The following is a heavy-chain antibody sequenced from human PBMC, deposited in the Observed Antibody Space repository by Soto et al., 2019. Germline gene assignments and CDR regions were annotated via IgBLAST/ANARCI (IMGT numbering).Heavy chain of an antibody. V-gene: IGHV4-34*01. D-gene: IGHD3-3*01. CDR1: GGSFSGYY. Sequence: SETLSLTCAVYGGSFSGYYWSWIRQPPGKGLQWIGEINHSGSTNYNPSLKSRVTISVDTSKNQFSLKLSPVTAADTAVYYCARGRVRLWSGYPFDPWGQGTLVTVSS. J-gene: IGHJ5*02. CDR2: INHSGST. CDR3: ARGRVRLWSGYPFDP.